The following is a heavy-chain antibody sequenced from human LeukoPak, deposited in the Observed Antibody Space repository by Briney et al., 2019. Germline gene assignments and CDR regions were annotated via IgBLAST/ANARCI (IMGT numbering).Heavy chain of an antibody. CDR2: MNPNNGNT. CDR3: AREDIVVVTAPWFDP. CDR1: GYTFSSYD. V-gene: IGHV1-8*01. D-gene: IGHD2-21*02. Sequence: ASVKVSCKASGYTFSSYDINWVRQATGQGLEWMGWMNPNNGNTGYAQKFQGRVTITRDTSASTAYMELSSLRSEDTAVYYCAREDIVVVTAPWFDPWGQGTLVTVSS. J-gene: IGHJ5*02.